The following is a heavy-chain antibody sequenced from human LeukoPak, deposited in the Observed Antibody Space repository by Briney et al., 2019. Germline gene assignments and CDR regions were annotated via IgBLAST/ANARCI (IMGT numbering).Heavy chain of an antibody. D-gene: IGHD1-26*01. Sequence: GRSLRLSCAASGFIFSSYAMHWVRQAPGKGLEWVALISYDGETKHYADSVKGRFTISGDHSKNTVDLQMDSLRPEDAAVYYCAKASNGGSYYGVIIDYWGQGTLVTVSS. J-gene: IGHJ4*02. CDR2: ISYDGETK. CDR1: GFIFSSYA. CDR3: AKASNGGSYYGVIIDY. V-gene: IGHV3-30*04.